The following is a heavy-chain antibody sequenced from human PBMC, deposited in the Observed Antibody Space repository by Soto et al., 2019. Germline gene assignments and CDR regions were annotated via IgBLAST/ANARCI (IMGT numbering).Heavy chain of an antibody. Sequence: EVQLVESGGDLVQPGRSLRLSCAASGFTFDDYAMYWVRQAPGKGLEWVSGISWNSGNKGYADSVKGRFTISRDNAKNFLYLEMNSLRAEDTALYYCAKEAGLVRFFDWLSNGLDVWGQGTAVTVS. J-gene: IGHJ6*02. CDR2: ISWNSGNK. CDR3: AKEAGLVRFFDWLSNGLDV. CDR1: GFTFDDYA. V-gene: IGHV3-9*01. D-gene: IGHD3-9*01.